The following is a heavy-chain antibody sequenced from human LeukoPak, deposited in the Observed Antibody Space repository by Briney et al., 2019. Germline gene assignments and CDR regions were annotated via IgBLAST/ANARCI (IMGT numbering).Heavy chain of an antibody. CDR3: AREKYYYDSSGPYYFDY. CDR2: IIPILGIA. CDR1: GGTFSSYA. D-gene: IGHD3-22*01. V-gene: IGHV1-69*04. Sequence: SVKVSCKASGGTFSSYAISWVRQAPGQGLEWMGRIIPILGIANYAQKFQGRVTITADESTSTAYMELSSLRSEDTAVYYCAREKYYYDSSGPYYFDYWGQGTLVTVSS. J-gene: IGHJ4*02.